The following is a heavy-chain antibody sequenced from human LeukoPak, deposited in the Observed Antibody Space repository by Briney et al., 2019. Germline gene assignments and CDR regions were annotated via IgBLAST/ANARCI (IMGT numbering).Heavy chain of an antibody. D-gene: IGHD2-2*01. V-gene: IGHV1-2*02. CDR1: GYTFTGYH. J-gene: IGHJ2*01. CDR2: INPNSGGT. CDR3: ARDVHSHCSSTSCHRTRYFDL. Sequence: ASVKVSCKASGYTFTGYHMHWVRQAPGQGLEWMGWINPNSGGTNYAQKFQGRVTMTRDTSISTAYMELSRLRSDDTAVYYCARDVHSHCSSTSCHRTRYFDLWGRGTLVTVSS.